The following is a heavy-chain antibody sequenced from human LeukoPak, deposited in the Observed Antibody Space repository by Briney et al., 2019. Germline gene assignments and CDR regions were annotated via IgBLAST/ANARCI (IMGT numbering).Heavy chain of an antibody. CDR3: ARDGSIVGANSDAFDT. Sequence: GGSLRLSCAASGFTFSDYYMSWIRQPPGKGLEWGSYISSSGSTKYYADSVKGRFTISRDNAKNSLYLQMNSLRAEDTAVYYCARDGSIVGANSDAFDTWGQGTMVTVSS. V-gene: IGHV3-11*01. D-gene: IGHD1-26*01. J-gene: IGHJ3*02. CDR1: GFTFSDYY. CDR2: ISSSGSTK.